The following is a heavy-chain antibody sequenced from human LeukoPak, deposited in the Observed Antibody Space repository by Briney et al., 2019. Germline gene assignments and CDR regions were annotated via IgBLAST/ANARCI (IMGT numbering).Heavy chain of an antibody. D-gene: IGHD2-8*02. CDR3: AKDSGPGWWRTNDY. Sequence: PGRSLRLSCAASGFTFSSYGMHWVRQAPGKGLEWVSAISGSGGSTYYADSVKGRFTISRDNSKNTLYLQMNSLRAEDTAVYYCAKDSGPGWWRTNDYWGQGTLVTVSS. CDR2: ISGSGGST. CDR1: GFTFSSYG. J-gene: IGHJ4*02. V-gene: IGHV3-23*01.